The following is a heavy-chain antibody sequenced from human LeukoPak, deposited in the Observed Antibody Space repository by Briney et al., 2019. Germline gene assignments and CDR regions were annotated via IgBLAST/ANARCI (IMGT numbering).Heavy chain of an antibody. CDR1: GGSISSSTYS. V-gene: IGHV4-39*01. Sequence: SETLSLTCTVFGGSISSSTYSWGWIRQPPGKGLEWIGNIYYSGSTDEDSSLKSRALIFVDTSKTQFSLKLRSVTTADTAMYYRARLGNGYNRYYFEYWGEGTLVTVSS. D-gene: IGHD5-24*01. CDR3: ARLGNGYNRYYFEY. CDR2: IYYSGST. J-gene: IGHJ4*02.